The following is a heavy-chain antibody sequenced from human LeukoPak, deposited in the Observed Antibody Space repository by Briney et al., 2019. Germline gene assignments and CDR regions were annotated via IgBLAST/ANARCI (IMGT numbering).Heavy chain of an antibody. J-gene: IGHJ4*02. V-gene: IGHV3-48*03. D-gene: IGHD4-17*01. CDR2: ISSSGSTI. CDR3: AREAVTTSLFDY. CDR1: GFTFSSYE. Sequence: PGGSLRLSCAASGFTFSSYEMNWVRQAPGKGLEWVSYISSSGSTIYYADSVKGRFTISRDNAKNSLYLQMNSLRAGDTAVYYCAREAVTTSLFDYWGQVTLVTVSS.